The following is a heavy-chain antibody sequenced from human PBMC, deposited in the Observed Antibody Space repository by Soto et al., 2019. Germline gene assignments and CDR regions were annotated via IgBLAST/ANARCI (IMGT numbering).Heavy chain of an antibody. D-gene: IGHD6-13*01. V-gene: IGHV4-30-4*01. Sequence: SETLSLTCTVSGGSISSGDYYWSWIRQPPGKGLEWIGYIYYSGSTYYNPSLKSRVTISVDTSKNQFSLKLSSVTAADTAVYYCARSNWQQLVLDYWGQGTLVTVSS. CDR3: ARSNWQQLVLDY. CDR2: IYYSGST. J-gene: IGHJ4*02. CDR1: GGSISSGDYY.